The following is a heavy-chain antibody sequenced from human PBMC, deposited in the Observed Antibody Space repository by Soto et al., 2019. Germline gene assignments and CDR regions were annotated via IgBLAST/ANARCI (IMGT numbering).Heavy chain of an antibody. Sequence: ASVKVSCKASGYTFTSYGISWVRQAPGQGLEWMGWISAYNGNTNYAQKLQGRVTMTTDTYTSTAYMELRSLRSDDTAVYYCARVQYCSGGSCYFDFDYWGQGTLVTVSS. J-gene: IGHJ4*02. CDR2: ISAYNGNT. D-gene: IGHD2-15*01. V-gene: IGHV1-18*01. CDR1: GYTFTSYG. CDR3: ARVQYCSGGSCYFDFDY.